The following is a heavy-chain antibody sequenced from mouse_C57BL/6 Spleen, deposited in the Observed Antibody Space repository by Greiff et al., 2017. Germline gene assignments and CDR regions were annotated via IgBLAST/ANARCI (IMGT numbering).Heavy chain of an antibody. CDR3: ARFPFYYDYDVWAMDY. D-gene: IGHD2-4*01. V-gene: IGHV1-64*01. CDR2: IHPNSGST. CDR1: GYTFTSYW. Sequence: QVQLQQPGAELVQPGASVKLSCKASGYTFTSYWMHWVKQRPGQGLEWIGMIHPNSGSTNYNEKFKSKATLTVDKSSSTAYMQLGSLTSEDSAVYYWARFPFYYDYDVWAMDYWGQGTSVTVSS. J-gene: IGHJ4*01.